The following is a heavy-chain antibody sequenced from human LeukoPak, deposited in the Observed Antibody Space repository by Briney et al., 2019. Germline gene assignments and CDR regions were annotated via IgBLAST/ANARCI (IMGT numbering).Heavy chain of an antibody. J-gene: IGHJ6*03. CDR2: IYHSGST. CDR3: ARDFVVPAAYQRAYYMDV. CDR1: GGSISSGGYY. Sequence: SETLSLTCTVSGGSISSGGYYWSWIRQPPGKGLEWIGYIYHSGSTYYNPSLKSRVTISVDRSKNQFSLKLSSVTAADTAVYYCARDFVVPAAYQRAYYMDVWGKGTTVTVSS. V-gene: IGHV4-30-2*01. D-gene: IGHD2-2*01.